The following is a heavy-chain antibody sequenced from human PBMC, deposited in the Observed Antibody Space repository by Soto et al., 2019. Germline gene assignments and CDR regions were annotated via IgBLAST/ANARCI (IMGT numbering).Heavy chain of an antibody. CDR1: GFTVSSNY. CDR3: ASFHTEWDPDAFDI. V-gene: IGHV3-53*01. J-gene: IGHJ3*02. CDR2: IYSGGST. Sequence: VGSLSLSCAASGFTVSSNYMSWVRQAPGKGLEWVSVIYSGGSTYYAGSVKGRFTISRDSSKNTLYLQMNSLRAEDTAVYYCASFHTEWDPDAFDIWGQGTMVTFSS. D-gene: IGHD1-26*01.